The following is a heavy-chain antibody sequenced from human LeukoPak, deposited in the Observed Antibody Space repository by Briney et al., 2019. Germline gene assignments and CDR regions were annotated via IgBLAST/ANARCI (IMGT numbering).Heavy chain of an antibody. CDR3: ARPRSGWYGWFDP. J-gene: IGHJ5*02. CDR1: GGSISGYY. V-gene: IGHV4-4*09. D-gene: IGHD6-19*01. Sequence: SQTLSLTCTVSGGSISGYYWSWIRQPPGPQLEWIVSIYSRGSTTYTTSLKSRVAISVDTSKNQFSLKLSSVTAADTAVYYCARPRSGWYGWFDPWGQGTLVTVSS. CDR2: IYSRGST.